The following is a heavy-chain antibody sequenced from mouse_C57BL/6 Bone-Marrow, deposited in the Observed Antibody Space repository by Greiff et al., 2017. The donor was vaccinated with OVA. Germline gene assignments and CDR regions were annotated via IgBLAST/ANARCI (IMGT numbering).Heavy chain of an antibody. Sequence: QVQLQQPGAELVKPGASVKLSCKASGYTFTSYWMHWVKQRPGQGLEWIGMIHPNSGSTNYNEKFKSKATLTVDKSSSTAYMQLSSLTSEDSAVYYCARSRDYDRNYFDYWGQGTTLTVSS. V-gene: IGHV1-64*01. J-gene: IGHJ2*01. CDR1: GYTFTSYW. CDR3: ARSRDYDRNYFDY. D-gene: IGHD2-4*01. CDR2: IHPNSGST.